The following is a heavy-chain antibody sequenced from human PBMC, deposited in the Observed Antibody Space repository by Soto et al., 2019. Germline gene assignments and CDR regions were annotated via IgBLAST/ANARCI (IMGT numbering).Heavy chain of an antibody. D-gene: IGHD5-12*01. J-gene: IGHJ4*02. CDR3: AKDLRTYSGYDYYEGCFDY. V-gene: IGHV3-30*18. CDR2: ISYDGSNK. Sequence: QVQLVESGGGVVQPGRSLRLSCAASGFTFSSYGMHWVRQAPGKGLEWVAVISYDGSNKYYADSVKGRFTISRDNSQNTLYLQMNSLRAEDTAVYYCAKDLRTYSGYDYYEGCFDYWGQGTLVTVSS. CDR1: GFTFSSYG.